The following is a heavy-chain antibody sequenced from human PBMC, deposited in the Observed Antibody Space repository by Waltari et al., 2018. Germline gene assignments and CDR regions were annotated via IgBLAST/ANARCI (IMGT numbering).Heavy chain of an antibody. CDR3: AIALPIAAAGKARDY. V-gene: IGHV3-21*01. J-gene: IGHJ4*02. Sequence: EVQLVESGGGLVKPGGSLSLSCAASGFTFSSSRMNWVPPAPGKGLEWVSSISSSSSYIYYADSVKGRFTISRDNAKNSLYLQMNSLRAEDTAVYYCAIALPIAAAGKARDYWGQGTLVTVSS. CDR1: GFTFSSSR. CDR2: ISSSSSYI. D-gene: IGHD6-13*01.